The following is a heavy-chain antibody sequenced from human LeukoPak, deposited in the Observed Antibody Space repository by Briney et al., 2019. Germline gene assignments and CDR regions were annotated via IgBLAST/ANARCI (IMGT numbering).Heavy chain of an antibody. CDR1: GFIFSSYG. CDR2: IWYDGSNK. V-gene: IGHV3-33*01. J-gene: IGHJ4*02. Sequence: PGGSLRLSCAASGFIFSSYGMHWVRQAPGKGLEWVAVIWYDGSNKYYADSVKGRFTISRDNSKNTLYLQMDSLRAEDTAVYYCARDRDYYFDYWGQGTLVTVSS. CDR3: ARDRDYYFDY.